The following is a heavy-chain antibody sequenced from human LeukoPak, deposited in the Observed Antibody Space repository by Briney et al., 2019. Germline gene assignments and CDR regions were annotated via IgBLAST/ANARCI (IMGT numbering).Heavy chain of an antibody. D-gene: IGHD3-22*01. V-gene: IGHV1-69*13. Sequence: ASVKVSCKASGGTFSSYAISWVRQAPGQGLEWMGGIIPILGTANYAQKFQGRVTITAGESTSTAYMELSSLRSEDTAVYYCARERADSSGAFGYFQHWGQGTLVTVSS. CDR3: ARERADSSGAFGYFQH. CDR2: IIPILGTA. J-gene: IGHJ1*01. CDR1: GGTFSSYA.